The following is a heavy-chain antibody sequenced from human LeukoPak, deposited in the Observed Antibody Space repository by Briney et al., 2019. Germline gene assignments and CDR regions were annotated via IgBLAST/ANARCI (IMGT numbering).Heavy chain of an antibody. Sequence: SETLSLTCAVYGGSFSGYYWSWIRQPPGKGLEWIGEINHSGSTNYNPPLKSRVTISVDTSKNQFSLKLSSVTAADTAVYYCARLGSGYQPIDYWGQGTLVTVSS. CDR2: INHSGST. V-gene: IGHV4-34*01. CDR3: ARLGSGYQPIDY. CDR1: GGSFSGYY. J-gene: IGHJ4*02. D-gene: IGHD5-12*01.